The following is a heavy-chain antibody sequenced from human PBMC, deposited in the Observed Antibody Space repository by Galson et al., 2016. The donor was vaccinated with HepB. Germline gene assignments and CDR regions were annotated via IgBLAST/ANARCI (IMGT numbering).Heavy chain of an antibody. D-gene: IGHD1-14*01. CDR1: GGTFSSYT. Sequence: SVKVSCKASGGTFSSYTINWVRQAPGQGLEWMGGIIPIFGTGNYAQKFQGRVTITADKSTSTAYMELSSLRSEDTAVYYCATGSGFSRNWFDPWGQGTLVTVSS. V-gene: IGHV1-69*06. J-gene: IGHJ5*02. CDR2: IIPIFGTG. CDR3: ATGSGFSRNWFDP.